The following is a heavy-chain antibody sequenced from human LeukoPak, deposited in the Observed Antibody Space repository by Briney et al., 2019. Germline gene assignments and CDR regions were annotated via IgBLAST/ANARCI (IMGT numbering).Heavy chain of an antibody. CDR3: AKSHYRSGGAGLDY. V-gene: IGHV3-23*01. CDR1: GFSLSYYA. Sequence: GGSLRLSCAASGFSLSYYAMIWVRQAPGKGLEWVSTIRGSGDSTYYADSVKGRFTISRDNSKNTVSLHLNSLRAEDTALYYCAKSHYRSGGAGLDYWGQGTLVTVSS. D-gene: IGHD6-25*01. CDR2: IRGSGDST. J-gene: IGHJ4*02.